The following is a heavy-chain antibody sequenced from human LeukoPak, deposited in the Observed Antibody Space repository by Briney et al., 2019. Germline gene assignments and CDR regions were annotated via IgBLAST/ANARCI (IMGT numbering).Heavy chain of an antibody. CDR1: GFTFSRYA. D-gene: IGHD2-2*01. CDR2: ISYDGSNK. CDR3: ARDVRSAAALYYFDY. Sequence: GGSLRLSRAASGFTFSRYAMHWVRQAPGKGLEWGAVISYDGSNKYYADSVKGRFTISRDNSKNTLYLQMNSLRAEDTAVYYCARDVRSAAALYYFDYWGQGTLVTVSS. J-gene: IGHJ4*02. V-gene: IGHV3-30*04.